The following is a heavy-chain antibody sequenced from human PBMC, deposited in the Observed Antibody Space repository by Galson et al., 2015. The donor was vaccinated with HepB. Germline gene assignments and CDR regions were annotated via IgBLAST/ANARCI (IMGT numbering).Heavy chain of an antibody. CDR1: TFSFSNYA. CDR2: ILYDGSNQ. CDR3: ARDGYCSGDRCYYTPPYFDN. V-gene: IGHV3-30*04. Sequence: SLRLSCAVSTFSFSNYAMHWVRQAPGKGLEWVAVILYDGSNQYYADSVKGRFTIFRDNSMSSLYLQMNSLRPEDTAVYYCARDGYCSGDRCYYTPPYFDNWGQGTLVTVSS. J-gene: IGHJ4*02. D-gene: IGHD2-15*01.